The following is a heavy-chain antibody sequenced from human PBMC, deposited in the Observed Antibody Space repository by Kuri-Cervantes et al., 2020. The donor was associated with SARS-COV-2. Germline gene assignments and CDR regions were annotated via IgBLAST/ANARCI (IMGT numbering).Heavy chain of an antibody. D-gene: IGHD4-11*01. Sequence: GGSLRLSCAASGFTFSSYGMHWVRQAPGKGLEWVAVIWYDGSNKYYADSVKGRFTISRDNSKNTLYLQMNSLRAEDAAVYYCASRTVTTGYYYGMDVWGQGTTVPSP. CDR3: ASRTVTTGYYYGMDV. CDR1: GFTFSSYG. V-gene: IGHV3-33*08. CDR2: IWYDGSNK. J-gene: IGHJ6*02.